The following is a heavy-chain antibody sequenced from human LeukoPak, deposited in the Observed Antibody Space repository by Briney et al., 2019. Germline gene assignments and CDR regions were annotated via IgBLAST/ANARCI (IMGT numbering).Heavy chain of an antibody. CDR2: TYYRSKWYN. D-gene: IGHD3-10*01. J-gene: IGHJ2*01. V-gene: IGHV6-1*01. CDR3: TRDPSGGYYWYFDL. CDR1: GDSVSSNSAA. Sequence: SQTLSLTCALSGDSVSSNSAAWNWIRKFPSRGLEWLGRTYYRSKWYNDYAVSMKSRITINPDTSKNQFSLQLNSVTPEDTAVYYCTRDPSGGYYWYFDLWGRGTLVTVSS.